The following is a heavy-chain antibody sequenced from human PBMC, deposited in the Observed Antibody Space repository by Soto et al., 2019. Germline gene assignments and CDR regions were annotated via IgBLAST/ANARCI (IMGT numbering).Heavy chain of an antibody. CDR1: GFSFDSSS. CDR3: AGGRGDIVSTLDY. D-gene: IGHD5-12*01. J-gene: IGHJ4*02. Sequence: EVQLVESGGGLVKPGESLRLSCAASGFSFDSSSMNWVRQAPGKGLEWIASISSSSNHIYYADSVKGRFTISRDNAGNSLYLWRINLRAEDTAIYYCAGGRGDIVSTLDYWGQGTLVTVSS. V-gene: IGHV3-21*01. CDR2: ISSSSNHI.